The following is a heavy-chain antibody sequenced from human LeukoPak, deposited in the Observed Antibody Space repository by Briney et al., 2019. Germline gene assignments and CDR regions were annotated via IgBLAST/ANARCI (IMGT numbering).Heavy chain of an antibody. D-gene: IGHD2-15*01. J-gene: IGHJ4*02. CDR2: IYYSGST. V-gene: IGHV4-59*01. CDR3: ARGVVAAPQTFDY. Sequence: SETLSLTCAVYGGSFSGYYWSWIRQPPGKGLQWIGYIYYSGSTNYNPSLKSRVTISVDTSKNQFSLKLTSVTAADTAVYYCARGVVAAPQTFDYWGQGNLVTVSS. CDR1: GGSFSGYY.